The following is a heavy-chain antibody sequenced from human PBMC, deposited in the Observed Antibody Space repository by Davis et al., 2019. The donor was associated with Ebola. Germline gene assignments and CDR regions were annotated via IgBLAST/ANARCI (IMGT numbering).Heavy chain of an antibody. Sequence: GESPNTPRAASGFILRSYVMSWVRQAPGKGPEWVSTLGTSADTYYADSVKGRFTISRDNSKNTLYLQMNGLRVEDTAIYYCAKDNRNIWYKVWGQGTMVTVSS. V-gene: IGHV3-23*01. D-gene: IGHD1-14*01. CDR1: GFILRSYV. CDR2: LGTSADT. J-gene: IGHJ3*01. CDR3: AKDNRNIWYKV.